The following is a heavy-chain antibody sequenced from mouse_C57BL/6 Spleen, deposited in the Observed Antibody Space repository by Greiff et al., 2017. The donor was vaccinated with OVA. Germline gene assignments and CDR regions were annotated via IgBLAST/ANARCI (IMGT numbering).Heavy chain of an antibody. CDR3: ARRGLERTHYYAMDY. J-gene: IGHJ4*01. CDR1: GYTFTSYW. D-gene: IGHD3-3*01. V-gene: IGHV1-55*01. Sequence: VQLLQPGAEFVKPGASVKLSCKASGYTFTSYWITWVKQRPGQGLEWIGDIYPGSGSTNYTEKFKSKATLTVDTSSSTAYMQLSSLTSEDSAVYYCARRGLERTHYYAMDYWGQGTSVTVSS. CDR2: IYPGSGST.